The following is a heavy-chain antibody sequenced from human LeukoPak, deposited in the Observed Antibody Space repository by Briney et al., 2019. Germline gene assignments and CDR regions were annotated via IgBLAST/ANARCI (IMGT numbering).Heavy chain of an antibody. V-gene: IGHV3-21*01. CDR1: GFTFSSYS. D-gene: IGHD6-19*01. Sequence: PGGSLRLSCAASGFTFSSYSMNWVRQAPGKGLEWVSSISSSSSYIYYADSVKGRFTISRDNAKNSLYLQMNSLRAEDTAVYYCARDLYSSGWYGGIFDIWGQGTMVTVSS. J-gene: IGHJ3*02. CDR3: ARDLYSSGWYGGIFDI. CDR2: ISSSSSYI.